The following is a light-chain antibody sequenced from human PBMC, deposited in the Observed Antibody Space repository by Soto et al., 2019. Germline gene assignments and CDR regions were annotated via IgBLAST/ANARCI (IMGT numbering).Light chain of an antibody. V-gene: IGLV2-23*01. J-gene: IGLJ2*01. CDR3: CSYAGSSTLVV. CDR2: EGS. Sequence: QSALTQPASVSGSPGQSITISCTGTSSDVGSYNLVSWYQQHPGKAPKLMIYEGSKRPSGVSNRFSGSKSVNTASLTISGLQAEDEADYYCCSYAGSSTLVVFGGGTKVTVL. CDR1: SSDVGSYNL.